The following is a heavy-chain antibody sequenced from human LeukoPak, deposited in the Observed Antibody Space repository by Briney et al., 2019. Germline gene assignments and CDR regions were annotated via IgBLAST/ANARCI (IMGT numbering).Heavy chain of an antibody. CDR2: ISGSGGST. CDR1: GFTFSSYA. J-gene: IGHJ4*02. V-gene: IGHV3-23*01. CDR3: AEDRFEWLVPHDY. D-gene: IGHD6-19*01. Sequence: GGSLRLSCAASGFTFSSYAMSWVRQAPGKGLEWVSAISGSGGSTYYADSVKGRFTISRDNSKNTLYLQMNSLRAEDTAVYYCAEDRFEWLVPHDYWGQGTLVTVSS.